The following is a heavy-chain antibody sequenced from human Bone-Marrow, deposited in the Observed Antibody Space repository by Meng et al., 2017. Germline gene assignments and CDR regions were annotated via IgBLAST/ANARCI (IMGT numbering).Heavy chain of an antibody. D-gene: IGHD2-15*01. CDR1: GGSISSSNW. V-gene: IGHV4-4*02. Sequence: GQLQGSGPGLVKPSGTLPLTCAVSGGSISSSNWWSWVRQPPGKGLEWIGEIYHSGSTNYNPSLKSRVTISVDKSKNQFSLKLSSVTAADTAVYYCARVDGEGYCSGGSCYSEGWFDPWGQGTLVTVSS. CDR2: IYHSGST. J-gene: IGHJ5*02. CDR3: ARVDGEGYCSGGSCYSEGWFDP.